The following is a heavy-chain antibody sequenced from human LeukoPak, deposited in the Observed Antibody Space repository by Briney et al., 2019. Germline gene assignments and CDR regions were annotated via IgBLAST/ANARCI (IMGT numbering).Heavy chain of an antibody. D-gene: IGHD6-13*01. V-gene: IGHV3-48*03. CDR2: ISRTGNSI. J-gene: IGHJ4*02. CDR3: ARGPYSSNWYVDY. Sequence: PGGSLRLSCAASGFTLSSYEMNWVRLAPGKGLEWISYISRTGNSIYYADSVKGRFTISRDSAKNSLYLQMNSQRAEDTAVYYCARGPYSSNWYVDYWGQGTLVTVAS. CDR1: GFTLSSYE.